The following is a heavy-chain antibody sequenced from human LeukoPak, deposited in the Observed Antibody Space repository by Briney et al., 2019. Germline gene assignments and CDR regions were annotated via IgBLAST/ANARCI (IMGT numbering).Heavy chain of an antibody. D-gene: IGHD1-26*01. Sequence: SETLSLTCTVSGGSISSSGYYWGWLRQPPGRGVEWVASIYYSGSTYYNPSLKGRVTISVDTSKNQLSLKLSSLTAADTAVYYCARHEYSGSYYGLSWFDLWGQGTLVTVSS. V-gene: IGHV4-39*01. CDR1: GGSISSSGYY. CDR3: ARHEYSGSYYGLSWFDL. J-gene: IGHJ5*02. CDR2: IYYSGST.